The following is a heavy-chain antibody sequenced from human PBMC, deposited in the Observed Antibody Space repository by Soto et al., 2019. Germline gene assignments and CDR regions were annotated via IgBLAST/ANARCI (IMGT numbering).Heavy chain of an antibody. CDR3: ARDIGCSSHSGYSDY. CDR2: IYTSGST. J-gene: IGHJ4*01. CDR1: GGCSGSAY. D-gene: IGHD2-2*01. Sequence: SETLALTCTVSGGCSGSAYWWWVRQPAGKGLEWIGRIYTSGSTNYNPSLKSRVTMSVDTSKNQFSLKLSSVTAADTAVYYCARDIGCSSHSGYSDYWVQRSPVTGSS. V-gene: IGHV4-4*07.